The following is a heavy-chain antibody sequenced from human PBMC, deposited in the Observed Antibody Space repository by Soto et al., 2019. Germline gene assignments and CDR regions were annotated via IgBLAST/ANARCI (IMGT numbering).Heavy chain of an antibody. J-gene: IGHJ4*02. CDR2: SYYTGSS. V-gene: IGHV4-30-4*01. D-gene: IGHD5-12*01. Sequence: PSETLSLTCTVSGVSISSSDNYWSWIRQPPGKGLEWVGYSYYTGSSYYNPSLKSRVTISVDASKNQLSLRLASVTAADTAVYYCARDLRGYSRYDYLDYWGQGIPVTVSS. CDR3: ARDLRGYSRYDYLDY. CDR1: GVSISSSDNY.